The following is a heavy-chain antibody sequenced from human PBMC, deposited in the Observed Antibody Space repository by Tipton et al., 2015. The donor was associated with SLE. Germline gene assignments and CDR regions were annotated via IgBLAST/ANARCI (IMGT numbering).Heavy chain of an antibody. CDR3: ARHSDSGWYYFDY. CDR1: GGSINSYY. D-gene: IGHD6-19*01. Sequence: GLVKPSETLSLTCTVSGGSINSYYWTWIRQAPGKGLEWIAYISYGGSTNYSPSLKSRVTISVDTSKNQFSLKLSSVTAADTAVYYCARHSDSGWYYFDYWGQGTLVTVSS. J-gene: IGHJ4*02. CDR2: ISYGGST. V-gene: IGHV4-59*08.